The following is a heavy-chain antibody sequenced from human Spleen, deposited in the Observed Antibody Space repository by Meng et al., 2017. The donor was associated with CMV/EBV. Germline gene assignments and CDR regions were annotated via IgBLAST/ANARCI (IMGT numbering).Heavy chain of an antibody. CDR2: ISAYNGNT. CDR1: GYTFTSYG. CDR3: ARDKVWDFWSGYYEFGLPYYYYGMDV. J-gene: IGHJ6*02. D-gene: IGHD3-3*01. Sequence: ASVKVSCKASGYTFTSYGISWVRQAPGQGLEWMGWISAYNGNTNYAQKLQGRVTMTTDTSTSTAYMELRSLRSDDTAVYYCARDKVWDFWSGYYEFGLPYYYYGMDVWGQGTTVTSP. V-gene: IGHV1-18*01.